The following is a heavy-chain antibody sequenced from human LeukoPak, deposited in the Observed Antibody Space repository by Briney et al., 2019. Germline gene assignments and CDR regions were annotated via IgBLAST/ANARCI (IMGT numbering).Heavy chain of an antibody. Sequence: SETLSLTCAVYGGTFSGYYWSWIRQPPGKGLEWIGEINHSGSTNYNPSLKSRVTISVDTSKNQFSLKLSSVTAADTAVYYCARVTYYYDSSGYYRSYYGMDVWGQGTTVTVSS. J-gene: IGHJ6*02. CDR1: GGTFSGYY. D-gene: IGHD3-22*01. CDR3: ARVTYYYDSSGYYRSYYGMDV. V-gene: IGHV4-34*01. CDR2: INHSGST.